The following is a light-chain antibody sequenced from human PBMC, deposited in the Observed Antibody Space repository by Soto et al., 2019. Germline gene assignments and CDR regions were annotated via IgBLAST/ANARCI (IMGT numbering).Light chain of an antibody. Sequence: DIVMTQTPLSLPVTPGEPASISCRSSQSRLYSDDGHTYLDWYLQKPGQSPQLLIYTLSYRASGVPDRFSGGGSGTGFTLKISRVEGEDFGFSYRMQCIGCPPYPFGRGTNLEIK. CDR2: TLS. J-gene: IGKJ2*01. CDR1: QSRLYSDDGHTY. V-gene: IGKV2-40*01. CDR3: MQCIGCPPYP.